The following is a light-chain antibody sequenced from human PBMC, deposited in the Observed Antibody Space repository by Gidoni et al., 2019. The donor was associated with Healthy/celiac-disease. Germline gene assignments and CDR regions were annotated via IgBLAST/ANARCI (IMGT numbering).Light chain of an antibody. J-gene: IGKJ1*01. V-gene: IGKV3-20*01. CDR2: GAS. CDR3: QQYGSSSS. CDR1: QSFSRSY. Sequence: EIVLTQSPGTLSLSPGERATLSCRASQSFSRSYVAWYQQKPGQAPRLLIYGASSRATGIPYRFSGSGSGTYFTLTISRLEPEVFAFYYCQQYGSSSSFGQXTKVEIK.